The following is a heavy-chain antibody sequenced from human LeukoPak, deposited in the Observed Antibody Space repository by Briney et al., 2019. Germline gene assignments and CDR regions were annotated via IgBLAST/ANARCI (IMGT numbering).Heavy chain of an antibody. CDR1: GYTFTSYG. CDR2: ISAYNGNT. D-gene: IGHD3-22*01. Sequence: ASVKVSCKASGYTFTSYGISWVRQAPGQGLEWMGWISAYNGNTNYAQKLQGRVTVTTDTSTSTAYMELRSLRSDDTAVYYCARARFYDSSGYYYYWGQGTLVTVSS. CDR3: ARARFYDSSGYYYY. J-gene: IGHJ4*02. V-gene: IGHV1-18*01.